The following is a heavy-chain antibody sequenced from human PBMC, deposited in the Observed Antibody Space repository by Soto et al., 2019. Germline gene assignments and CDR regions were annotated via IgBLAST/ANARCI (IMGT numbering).Heavy chain of an antibody. Sequence: PSETLSLTRTVSGGSINSFYWSWIRQPPEKGLEWVGYAHFSGATNYNPSLKSRVTISVNTSKNQFSLKLSSVTAADTAVYYCASRTGRGYYGMDVWGQGTTVT. CDR2: AHFSGAT. D-gene: IGHD7-27*01. V-gene: IGHV4-59*01. CDR3: ASRTGRGYYGMDV. CDR1: GGSINSFY. J-gene: IGHJ6*02.